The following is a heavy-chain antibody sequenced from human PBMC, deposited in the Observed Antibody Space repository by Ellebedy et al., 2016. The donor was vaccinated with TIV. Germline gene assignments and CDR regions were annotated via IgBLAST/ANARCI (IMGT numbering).Heavy chain of an antibody. Sequence: GESLKISXAASGFTFSSYWMSWVRQAPGKGLEWVANIKQDGTEKHYVDSVKGRFTISRDNAKNSLFLQMNSLRAEDTAAYYCARRYFDSWGQGTLVTVSS. CDR1: GFTFSSYW. J-gene: IGHJ4*02. CDR2: IKQDGTEK. CDR3: ARRYFDS. V-gene: IGHV3-7*03. D-gene: IGHD1-14*01.